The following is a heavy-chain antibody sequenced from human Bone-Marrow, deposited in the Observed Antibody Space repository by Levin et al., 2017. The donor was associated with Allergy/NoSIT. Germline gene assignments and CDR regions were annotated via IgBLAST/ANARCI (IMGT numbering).Heavy chain of an antibody. D-gene: IGHD4/OR15-4a*01. Sequence: GESLKISCKASGYTFTRFGLSWVRQAPGQGLEWMGWISVNNGNTNFAPRLQDRVTMTTDTSTTTAYMELRSLRADDTAVYYCARDLGFCGANSCSPFGHWGQGTLVTVSS. CDR1: GYTFTRFG. V-gene: IGHV1-18*01. CDR2: ISVNNGNT. J-gene: IGHJ5*02. CDR3: ARDLGFCGANSCSPFGH.